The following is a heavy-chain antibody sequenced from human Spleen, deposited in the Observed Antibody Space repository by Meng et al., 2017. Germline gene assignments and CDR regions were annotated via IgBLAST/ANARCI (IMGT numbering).Heavy chain of an antibody. Sequence: GGSLRLSCAASGFTFSSYAMHWVRQAPGKGLEWVAVISYDGSNKYYADSVKGRFTISRDNSKNTLYLQMNSLRAEDTAVYYCARDLMVTGDLDYWGQGTLVTVSS. CDR3: ARDLMVTGDLDY. V-gene: IGHV3-30*01. J-gene: IGHJ4*02. CDR2: ISYDGSNK. D-gene: IGHD5-18*01. CDR1: GFTFSSYA.